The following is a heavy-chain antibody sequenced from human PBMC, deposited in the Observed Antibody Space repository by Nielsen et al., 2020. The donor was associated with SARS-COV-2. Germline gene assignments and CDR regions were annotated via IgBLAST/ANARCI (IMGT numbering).Heavy chain of an antibody. CDR3: ARARGDYALDY. D-gene: IGHD4-17*01. CDR2: IYYSGST. CDR1: GGSISGGGYY. J-gene: IGHJ4*02. V-gene: IGHV4-31*03. Sequence: SETLSLTCTVSGGSISGGGYYWSWIRQHPGKGLEWIGYIYYSGSTYYNPSLKSRVTISVDTSKNQFSLKLSPVTAADTAVYYCARARGDYALDYWGQGTLVTVSS.